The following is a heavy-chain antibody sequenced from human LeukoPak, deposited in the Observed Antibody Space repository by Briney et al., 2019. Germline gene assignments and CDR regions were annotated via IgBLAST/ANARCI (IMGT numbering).Heavy chain of an antibody. Sequence: GRSLRLSWAASGFTFSSYWISWVRQAPGKGLEWVANIKQDGSEKYYVDSVKGRFTISRDNAKNSLYLQMNSLRAEDTAVYYCASLLGQTYYYYGMDVWGQGTTVTVSS. V-gene: IGHV3-7*01. D-gene: IGHD3-16*01. CDR3: ASLLGQTYYYYGMDV. J-gene: IGHJ6*02. CDR1: GFTFSSYW. CDR2: IKQDGSEK.